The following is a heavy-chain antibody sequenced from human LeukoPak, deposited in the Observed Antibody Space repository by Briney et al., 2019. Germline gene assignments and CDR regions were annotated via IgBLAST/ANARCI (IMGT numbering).Heavy chain of an antibody. CDR3: ASTSWSAAGTLDHSDY. CDR1: GFTFSDYY. V-gene: IGHV3-11*04. CDR2: ISSSGSNI. J-gene: IGHJ4*02. Sequence: PGGSLRLSCVASGFTFSDYYMSWVRQAPGKGLEWVSYISSSGSNIYYADSVKGRFTISRDNAKNSLYLQMNSLRAEDTAVYYCASTSWSAAGTLDHSDYWGQGTLVTVSS. D-gene: IGHD6-13*01.